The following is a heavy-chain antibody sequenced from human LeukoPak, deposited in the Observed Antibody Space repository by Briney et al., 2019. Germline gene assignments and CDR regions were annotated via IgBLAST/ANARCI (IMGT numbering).Heavy chain of an antibody. D-gene: IGHD3-10*01. CDR1: GGSISSSSYY. V-gene: IGHV4-61*01. Sequence: PSETLSLTCTVSGGSISSSSYYWGWIRQPPGKGLEWIGYIYYSGSTNYNPSLKSRVTISVDTSKNQFSLKLSSVTAADTAVYYCARDEAAMVPFFDYWGQGTLVTVSS. J-gene: IGHJ4*02. CDR2: IYYSGST. CDR3: ARDEAAMVPFFDY.